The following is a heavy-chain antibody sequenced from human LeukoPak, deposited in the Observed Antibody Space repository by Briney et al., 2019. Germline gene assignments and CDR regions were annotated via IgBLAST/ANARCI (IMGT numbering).Heavy chain of an antibody. D-gene: IGHD3/OR15-3a*01. CDR2: INHSGST. CDR3: ARGFRWTGIFDY. CDR1: GGSFSGYY. V-gene: IGHV4-34*01. Sequence: PETLSLTCAVYGGSFSGYYWSWIRQPPGKGLEWIGEINHSGSTNYNPSLKSRVTISVDTSKNQFSLKLSSVTAADTAVYYCARGFRWTGIFDYWGQGTLVTVSS. J-gene: IGHJ4*02.